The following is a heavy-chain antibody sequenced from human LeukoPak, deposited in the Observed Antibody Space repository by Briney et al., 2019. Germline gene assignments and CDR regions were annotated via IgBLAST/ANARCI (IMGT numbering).Heavy chain of an antibody. J-gene: IGHJ6*03. D-gene: IGHD5-12*01. V-gene: IGHV1-18*01. CDR1: GYTFTSYG. CDR2: ISAYNGNT. Sequence: GASVKVSCKASGYTFTSYGISWVRQAPGQGLEWMGWISAYNGNTNYAQKLQGRVTMTRNTSISTAYMELSSPRSEDTAVYYCARDVGGYDYDYYYYYYYMDVWGKGTTVTISS. CDR3: ARDVGGYDYDYYYYYYYMDV.